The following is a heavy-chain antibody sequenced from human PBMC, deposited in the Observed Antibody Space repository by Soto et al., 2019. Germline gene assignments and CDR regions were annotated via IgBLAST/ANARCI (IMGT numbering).Heavy chain of an antibody. V-gene: IGHV4-39*01. CDR1: GGSIRVTDYF. CDR3: ARDSGWFDP. Sequence: SETLSLTCTVSGGSIRVTDYFWGWIRQPPGKALEWIASIYHSGSTYYNPSLKSRVTMSVDTSNNQFALTLNSVTAADTAVYFCARDSGWFDPWGPGTLVTVS. D-gene: IGHD7-27*01. J-gene: IGHJ5*02. CDR2: IYHSGST.